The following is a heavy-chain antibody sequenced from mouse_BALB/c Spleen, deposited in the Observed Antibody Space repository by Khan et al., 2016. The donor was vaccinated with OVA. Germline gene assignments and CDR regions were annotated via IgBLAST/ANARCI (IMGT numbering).Heavy chain of an antibody. CDR1: GYSITSDYA. CDR3: AGRYYYGQWYFDV. D-gene: IGHD1-1*01. V-gene: IGHV3-2*02. J-gene: IGHJ1*01. CDR2: ISYSGST. Sequence: EVQLQESGPGLVKPSQSLSLTCTVTGYSITSDYAWNWIRQFPGNKLEWMAYISYSGSTRSNPSLNSRISITRDTSKNQFFLQLNSVTTEDTAKYYCAGRYYYGQWYFDVWGAGTTVTVSS.